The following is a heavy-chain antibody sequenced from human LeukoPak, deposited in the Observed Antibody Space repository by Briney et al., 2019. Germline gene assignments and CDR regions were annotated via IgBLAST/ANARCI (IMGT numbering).Heavy chain of an antibody. J-gene: IGHJ4*02. CDR2: IRTKTNGATA. CDR3: ARLIAVVVAASSYFAS. CDR1: GFTFGEDA. D-gene: IGHD2-15*01. Sequence: GRSLRLSCTASGFTFGEDAMSWFRQAPGRGLEWVGFIRTKTNGATAEYAASVKGRFSISRDDSKSIAYLQMNSLKTEDTAVYYCARLIAVVVAASSYFASWGQGTRVTVS. V-gene: IGHV3-49*03.